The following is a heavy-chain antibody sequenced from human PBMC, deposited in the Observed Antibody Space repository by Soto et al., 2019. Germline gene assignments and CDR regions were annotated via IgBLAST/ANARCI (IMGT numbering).Heavy chain of an antibody. J-gene: IGHJ5*02. Sequence: PGGSLRLSCAASGSTFSSYSMSWVRQAPGKGLEWVSYITSSSNIYYADSVEGRFTISRDNAKNSLYLQMNSLRDEDTAVYYCARVYYYDSSALFDPWGQGTLVTVSS. CDR1: GSTFSSYS. CDR2: ITSSSNI. V-gene: IGHV3-48*02. D-gene: IGHD3-22*01. CDR3: ARVYYYDSSALFDP.